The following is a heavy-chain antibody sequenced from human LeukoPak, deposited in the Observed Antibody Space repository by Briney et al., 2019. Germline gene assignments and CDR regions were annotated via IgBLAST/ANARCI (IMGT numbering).Heavy chain of an antibody. J-gene: IGHJ4*02. CDR1: GYTFTSYG. D-gene: IGHD6-13*01. CDR2: ISAYNGNT. CDR3: ARDGYSSIPTGY. Sequence: ASVKVSCKASGYTFTSYGISWVRQAPGKGLDGMGWISAYNGNTNYAQKLQGRVTMTTDTSTSTAYMELRSLRSDDTAVYYCARDGYSSIPTGYWGQGTLVTVSS. V-gene: IGHV1-18*01.